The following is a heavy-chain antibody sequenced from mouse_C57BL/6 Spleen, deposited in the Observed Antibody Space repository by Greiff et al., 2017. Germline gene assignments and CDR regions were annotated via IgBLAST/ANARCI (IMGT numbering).Heavy chain of an antibody. CDR2: IYTGSGSN. CDR3: AREDYYGSSYAYFDV. Sequence: QVQLQQPGAELVKPGASVKMSCKASGYTFTSYWITWVKQSPGQGLEWIGDIYTGSGSNYYNERFKSKATLTVDTSSSTACMQRSSLISEDSAVYYGAREDYYGSSYAYFDVWGTGTTVTVSS. V-gene: IGHV1-55*01. D-gene: IGHD1-1*01. CDR1: GYTFTSYW. J-gene: IGHJ1*03.